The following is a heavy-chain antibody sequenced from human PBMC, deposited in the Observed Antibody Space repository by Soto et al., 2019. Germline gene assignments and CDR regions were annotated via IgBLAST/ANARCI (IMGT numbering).Heavy chain of an antibody. CDR2: IYHSGST. D-gene: IGHD1-1*01. CDR1: SGSISSSNW. CDR3: ARGSWNRGYFDY. V-gene: IGHV4-4*02. Sequence: PSETLSLTCAVSSGSISSSNWWSWVRQPPGKGLEWIGEIYHSGSTNYNPSLKSRVTISVDKSKNQFSLKLSSVTAADTAVYYCARGSWNRGYFDYWGQGTLVTVPQ. J-gene: IGHJ4*02.